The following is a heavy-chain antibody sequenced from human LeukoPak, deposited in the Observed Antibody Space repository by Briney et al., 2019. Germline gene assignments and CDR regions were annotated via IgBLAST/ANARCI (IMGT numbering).Heavy chain of an antibody. Sequence: ASVKVSCKASGYTFTSYYMHWVRQAPGQGLEWMGIINPRGGSASAAQKFRGRLTLTRDTSTSTVYMDLSSLRSQDTAVYYCARDYHGSGSLTTFDYWGQGTLVTVSS. CDR2: INPRGGSA. J-gene: IGHJ4*02. CDR3: ARDYHGSGSLTTFDY. D-gene: IGHD3-10*01. CDR1: GYTFTSYY. V-gene: IGHV1-46*01.